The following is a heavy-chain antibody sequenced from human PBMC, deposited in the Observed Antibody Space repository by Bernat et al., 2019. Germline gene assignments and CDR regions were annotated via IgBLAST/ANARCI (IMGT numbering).Heavy chain of an antibody. CDR2: ISYDGSNK. J-gene: IGHJ4*02. CDR1: GFTFSSYA. V-gene: IGHV3-30*04. Sequence: QVQLVESGEGVVQPGRSLRLSCAASGFTFSSYAMHWVRQAPGKGLEWVAVISYDGSNKYYADSVKGRFTISRDNSKNTLYLQMNSLRAEDTAVYYCAKASSGWGYWGQGTLVTVSS. D-gene: IGHD6-19*01. CDR3: AKASSGWGY.